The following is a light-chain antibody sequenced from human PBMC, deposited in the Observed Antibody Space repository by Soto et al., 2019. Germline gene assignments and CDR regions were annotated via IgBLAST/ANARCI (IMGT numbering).Light chain of an antibody. CDR1: ISDVGAYNY. Sequence: QSALNRPASVCGSPGQSITISCTGTISDVGAYNYVSWYQQHPGKAPKLMIYEASNRPSGVSHRFSGSKSGNTASLTISGLQDEDEADYYCTSYSSSTFCVFGTGTTVTGL. V-gene: IGLV2-14*01. J-gene: IGLJ1*01. CDR2: EAS. CDR3: TSYSSSTFCV.